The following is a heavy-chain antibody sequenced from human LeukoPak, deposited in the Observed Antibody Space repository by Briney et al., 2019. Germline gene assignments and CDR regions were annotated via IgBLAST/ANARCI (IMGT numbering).Heavy chain of an antibody. V-gene: IGHV3-74*01. CDR2: INGDGSST. CDR1: GFTFSSYW. J-gene: IGHJ3*02. D-gene: IGHD5-18*01. Sequence: GGSLRLSCAASGFTFSSYWMHWVRQAPGKGLVWVSRINGDGSSTNYADSVEGRFTISRDNSKNTLYLQMNSLRAEDTAVYYCAKDRLAMGDAFDIWGQGTMVTVSS. CDR3: AKDRLAMGDAFDI.